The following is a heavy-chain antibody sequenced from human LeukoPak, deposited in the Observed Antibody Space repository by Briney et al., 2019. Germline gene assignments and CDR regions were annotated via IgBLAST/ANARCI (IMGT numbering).Heavy chain of an antibody. CDR1: GFSFNNYD. J-gene: IGHJ3*01. CDR2: ISLVGDT. V-gene: IGHV3-13*01. CDR3: ARAHVGAGLAFDF. D-gene: IGHD1-26*01. Sequence: GSLRLSCAASGFSFNNYDMHWVRQTTGKRLEWVSAISLVGDTYYPASVKGRFTVSRDSAKNFLYLQMNSLRAGDTALYYCARAHVGAGLAFDFWGRGTMVTVSS.